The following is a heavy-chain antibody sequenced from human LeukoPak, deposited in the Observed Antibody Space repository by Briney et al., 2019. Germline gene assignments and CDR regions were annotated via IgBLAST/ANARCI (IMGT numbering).Heavy chain of an antibody. CDR2: VKPDGSEK. CDR3: ARVHAD. V-gene: IGHV3-7*01. J-gene: IGHJ4*02. Sequence: GGSLRLSCAASGFTFSNYWMTWVRQAPGKGLEWVANVKPDGSEKYYVDSVKGRFTISRDNAKNSLYLHMNSLTAEDTAVYHCARVHADWGQGTLVTVSS. CDR1: GFTFSNYW.